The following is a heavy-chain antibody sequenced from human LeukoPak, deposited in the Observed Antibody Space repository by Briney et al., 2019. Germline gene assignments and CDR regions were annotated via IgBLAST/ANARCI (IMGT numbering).Heavy chain of an antibody. Sequence: PGGSLRLSCAASGFTFSTYAMNWVRQAPGKGLEWVSLISDSGSNKHYAASVKGRFTISRDNSKNTLSLQMNSLRPEDTALYYCAKDVRVGGGGMDVWGQGTPVTVSS. V-gene: IGHV3-23*01. CDR3: AKDVRVGGGGMDV. CDR2: ISDSGSNK. J-gene: IGHJ6*02. D-gene: IGHD1-26*01. CDR1: GFTFSTYA.